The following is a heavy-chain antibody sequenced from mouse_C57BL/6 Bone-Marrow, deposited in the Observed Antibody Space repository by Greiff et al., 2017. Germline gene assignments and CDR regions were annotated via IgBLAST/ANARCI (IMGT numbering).Heavy chain of an antibody. D-gene: IGHD1-1*01. J-gene: IGHJ4*01. CDR2: IDPSDSET. V-gene: IGHV1-52*01. CDR3: ARGDFDYYGSSWAMDY. Sequence: QVQLQQPGAELVRPGSSVKLSCKASGYTFTSYWMHWVKQRPIQGLEWIGNIDPSDSETHYNQKFKEQATLTVDNSSSTAYMQLISMTSEDSAVYYCARGDFDYYGSSWAMDYWGQGTSVTVSS. CDR1: GYTFTSYW.